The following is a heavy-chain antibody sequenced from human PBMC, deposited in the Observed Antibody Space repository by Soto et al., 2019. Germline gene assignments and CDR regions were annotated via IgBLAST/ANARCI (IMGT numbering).Heavy chain of an antibody. V-gene: IGHV4-39*01. CDR2: IYYSGST. CDR1: GCSISSSSYY. D-gene: IGHD6-6*01. J-gene: IGHJ4*02. Sequence: SETLSLTRTVSGCSISSSSYYWGWFRPHPGKGLEWIGSIYYSGSTYYSPSLKSRVTISVDTSKNQFSLKLSSVTAADTAVYYCARKGAARPNPNPFDYWGQGTLVTVSS. CDR3: ARKGAARPNPNPFDY.